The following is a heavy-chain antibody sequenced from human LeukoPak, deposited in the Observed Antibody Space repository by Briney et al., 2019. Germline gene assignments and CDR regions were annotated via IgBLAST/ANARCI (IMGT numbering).Heavy chain of an antibody. D-gene: IGHD5-12*01. Sequence: SGPTLVKPTQTLTLTCTFSGFSLSTSGVGVGWIRQPPGKALEWLALIYWNDDKRYSPSLKSRLTITKDTSKNQVVLTMTNMDPVDTATYYCAHRLPTRGGYADNWFDPWGQGTLVTVSS. CDR2: IYWNDDK. V-gene: IGHV2-5*01. CDR3: AHRLPTRGGYADNWFDP. CDR1: GFSLSTSGVG. J-gene: IGHJ5*02.